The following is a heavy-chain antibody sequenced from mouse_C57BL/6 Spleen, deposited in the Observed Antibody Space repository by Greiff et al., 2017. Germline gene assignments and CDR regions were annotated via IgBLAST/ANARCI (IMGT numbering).Heavy chain of an antibody. D-gene: IGHD4-1*01. J-gene: IGHJ2*01. CDR2: ISDGGSYT. V-gene: IGHV5-4*01. CDR3: ARALTGTRDD. CDR1: GFTFSSYA. Sequence: EVHLVESGGGLVKPGGSLKLSCAASGFTFSSYAMSWVRQTPEKRLEWVATISDGGSYTYYPDNVKGRFTISRDNAKNNLYLQMSHLKSEDTAMYYCARALTGTRDDWGQGTTLTVSS.